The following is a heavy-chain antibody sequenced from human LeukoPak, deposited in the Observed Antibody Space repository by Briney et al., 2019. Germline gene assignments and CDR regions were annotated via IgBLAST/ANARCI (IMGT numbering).Heavy chain of an antibody. D-gene: IGHD3-10*01. CDR1: GYTFTSYY. J-gene: IGHJ4*02. CDR2: INPSGGST. CDR3: DKDLAYIYGSGSYYSNPADN. V-gene: IGHV1-46*01. Sequence: GASVKVSCKAAGYTFTSYYFQLVRQAPGQGLEWMGIINPSGGSTSYAQKFHGKVTITRDTSKTTVNMDLRSLRPGDQAVYYCDKDLAYIYGSGSYYSNPADNWGEGTLVTVSS.